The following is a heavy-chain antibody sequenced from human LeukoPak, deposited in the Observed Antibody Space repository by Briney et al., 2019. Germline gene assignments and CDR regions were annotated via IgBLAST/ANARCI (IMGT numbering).Heavy chain of an antibody. CDR2: IYYSGST. CDR1: DGSISSGGYY. V-gene: IGHV4-31*03. Sequence: SETLSLTCTVSDGSISSGGYYWSWIRQHPGKGLEWIGYIYYSGSTYYNPSLKSRVTISVDTSKNQFSLKLSSVTAADTAVYYCARRDYDYGGNSGSWFDPWGQGTLVTVSS. J-gene: IGHJ5*02. CDR3: ARRDYDYGGNSGSWFDP. D-gene: IGHD4-23*01.